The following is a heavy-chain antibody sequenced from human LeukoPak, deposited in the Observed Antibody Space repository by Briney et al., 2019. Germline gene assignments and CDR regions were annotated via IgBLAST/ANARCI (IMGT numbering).Heavy chain of an antibody. Sequence: SETLSLTCAVYGGSFSAYYWSWIRQPPGKGLEWIGEINHSGSTNYNPSLKSRVTISVDTSKNQFSLKLSSVTAADTAVYYCARGKRGYSYANDYWGQGTLVTVSS. CDR2: INHSGST. D-gene: IGHD5-18*01. CDR3: ARGKRGYSYANDY. CDR1: GGSFSAYY. J-gene: IGHJ4*02. V-gene: IGHV4-34*01.